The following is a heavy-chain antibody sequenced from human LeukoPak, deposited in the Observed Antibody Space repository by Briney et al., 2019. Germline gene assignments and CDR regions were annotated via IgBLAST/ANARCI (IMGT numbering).Heavy chain of an antibody. CDR1: GFTFSSYA. CDR3: ARGFDAFDI. J-gene: IGHJ3*02. Sequence: GGSLRLSCAASGFTFSSYATSWVRQAPGKGLEWVSAISGSGGSTYYADSVKGRFTISRDTSKNTLYLQMNSLRAEDTAVYYCARGFDAFDIWGQGTMVTVSS. V-gene: IGHV3-23*01. CDR2: ISGSGGST.